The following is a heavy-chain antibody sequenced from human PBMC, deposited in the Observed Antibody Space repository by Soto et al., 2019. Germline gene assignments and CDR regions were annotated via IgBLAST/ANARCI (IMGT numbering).Heavy chain of an antibody. J-gene: IGHJ4*02. CDR2: INYNSGSV. CDR3: AKDISLRGWVYLVVEY. D-gene: IGHD6-13*01. V-gene: IGHV3-9*01. Sequence: EVQLVESGGGWVQPGRSLRLSCAPSGFTFDVYAMRWVRQAPGKGLEWVSGINYNSGSVGYADSVKGRFTISRDNAKNSLHLQMNSLRAEDTAVYYCAKDISLRGWVYLVVEYWGQGTLVTVSP. CDR1: GFTFDVYA.